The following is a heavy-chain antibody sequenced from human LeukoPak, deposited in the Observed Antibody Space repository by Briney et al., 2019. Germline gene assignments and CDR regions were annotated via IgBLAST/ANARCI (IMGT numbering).Heavy chain of an antibody. J-gene: IGHJ4*02. V-gene: IGHV1-18*01. CDR1: GYTFTSYG. CDR3: ARDSEAVAGRYDY. Sequence: ASVKVSCKASGYTFTSYGISWVRQAPGQGLEWMGWISAYNGNTNYAQKLQGRVTITADESTSTAYMELSSLRSEDTAVYYCARDSEAVAGRYDYWGQGTLVTVSS. D-gene: IGHD6-19*01. CDR2: ISAYNGNT.